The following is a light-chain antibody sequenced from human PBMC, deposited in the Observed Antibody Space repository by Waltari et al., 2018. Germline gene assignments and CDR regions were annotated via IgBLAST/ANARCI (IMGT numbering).Light chain of an antibody. CDR3: AAWDEILNGPV. CDR1: RSHIGSST. J-gene: IGLJ3*02. Sequence: QSVLTQPPSASGAPGPRVAIACSGSRSHIGSSTLNWYQQLPGTAPKLLIYSDDQRPSGVPDRFSGSKSGTSASLAISGLQSDDEADYYCAAWDEILNGPVFGGGTKLTVL. V-gene: IGLV1-44*01. CDR2: SDD.